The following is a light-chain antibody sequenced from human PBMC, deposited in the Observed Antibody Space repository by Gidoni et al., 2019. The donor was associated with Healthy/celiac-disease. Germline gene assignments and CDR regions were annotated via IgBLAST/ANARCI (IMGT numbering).Light chain of an antibody. V-gene: IGKV1-9*01. Sequence: IQVTQSPSSLSASVGDRVTITCRASQGISSYLAWYQQKPGKAPNLLIYAASTVQSGVPSRFSGSGSGTDFTLTISSLQPEVFATYYCQQLNSYPPYTFGQGTKLEIK. J-gene: IGKJ2*01. CDR2: AAS. CDR1: QGISSY. CDR3: QQLNSYPPYT.